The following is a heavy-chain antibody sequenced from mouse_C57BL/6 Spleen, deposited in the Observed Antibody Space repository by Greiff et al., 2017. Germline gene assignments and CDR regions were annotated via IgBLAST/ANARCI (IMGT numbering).Heavy chain of an antibody. Sequence: VQLQQSGAELARPGASVKMSCKASGYTFTSYTMHWVKPRPGQGLEWIGYINPSSGYTKYNQKFKDKATLTADKSSSTAYMQLSSLTSEDSAVYYCAISNYFDYWGQGTTLTVSA. CDR1: GYTFTSYT. D-gene: IGHD1-1*01. J-gene: IGHJ2*01. CDR2: INPSSGYT. V-gene: IGHV1-4*01. CDR3: AISNYFDY.